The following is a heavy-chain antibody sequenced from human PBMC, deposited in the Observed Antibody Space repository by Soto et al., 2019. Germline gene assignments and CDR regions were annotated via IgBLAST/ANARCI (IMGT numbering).Heavy chain of an antibody. V-gene: IGHV3-30*18. Sequence: QVQLVESGGGVVQPGRSLRLSCAASGFTFSSYGMHWVRQAPGKGVEWVAVISYDGSNKYYADSVKGRITISRDNSKHTLYVQTHSLSAEGTVVYYCAKDRASFTASYGMGVWGQGTTLTASS. D-gene: IGHD6-25*01. J-gene: IGHJ6*02. CDR3: AKDRASFTASYGMGV. CDR1: GFTFSSYG. CDR2: ISYDGSNK.